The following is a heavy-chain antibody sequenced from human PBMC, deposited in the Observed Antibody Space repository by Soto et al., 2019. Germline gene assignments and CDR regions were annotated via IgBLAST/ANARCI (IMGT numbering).Heavy chain of an antibody. CDR3: AKAFSWYDY. Sequence: EVQLLESGGGLIQPGGSLRLSCAASGFTFSSYAMNWVRQAPGKGLEWVSGISGSGGSTYYADSVKGRFTISRDNSKNTLYLQMSSLRAEDKAVYYCAKAFSWYDYWGQGTLVTVSS. CDR2: ISGSGGST. V-gene: IGHV3-23*01. J-gene: IGHJ4*02. CDR1: GFTFSSYA. D-gene: IGHD6-13*01.